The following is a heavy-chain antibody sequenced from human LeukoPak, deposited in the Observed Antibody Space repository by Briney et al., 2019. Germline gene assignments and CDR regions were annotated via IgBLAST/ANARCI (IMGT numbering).Heavy chain of an antibody. Sequence: GGSLRLSCAASGFTFSTYGMHWVRQAPGKGLEWVAFIHDDGNNKYHADSVKGRFTISRDNSKNTVDLQMNSLRPEDTAVYYCAKDALTLLRGVIIANDYFFHSWGQGTLVTVTS. CDR3: AKDALTLLRGVIIANDYFFHS. D-gene: IGHD3-10*01. J-gene: IGHJ4*02. CDR1: GFTFSTYG. CDR2: IHDDGNNK. V-gene: IGHV3-30*02.